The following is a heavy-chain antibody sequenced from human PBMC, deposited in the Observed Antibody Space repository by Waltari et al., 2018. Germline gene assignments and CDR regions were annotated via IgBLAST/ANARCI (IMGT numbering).Heavy chain of an antibody. Sequence: LVQSGGGIVQPGGSLKLSCAASGYIFAGSTIHWSRQAPGKGPEWVGRIRSKTYNHATLYDVSVKGRFTFSRDDAMNMAYLQMDSLRTEDTAVYYCTRPSYGDYPHWGQGSLVIVSS. CDR2: IRSKTYNHAT. J-gene: IGHJ4*02. V-gene: IGHV3-73*01. CDR1: GYIFAGST. D-gene: IGHD4-17*01. CDR3: TRPSYGDYPH.